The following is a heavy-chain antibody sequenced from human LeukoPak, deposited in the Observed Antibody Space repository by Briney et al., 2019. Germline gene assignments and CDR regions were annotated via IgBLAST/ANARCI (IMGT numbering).Heavy chain of an antibody. Sequence: SETLSLTCTVSGGSISSYYWNWIRQPPGKGLEWTGYIYSSGSTNYNPSLKSRVTISVDTSKNQFSLKLSSVTAADTAVYYCATRRGYCSGGNCNYYFDYWGQGTPVTVSS. CDR2: IYSSGST. D-gene: IGHD2-15*01. V-gene: IGHV4-59*01. CDR3: ATRRGYCSGGNCNYYFDY. CDR1: GGSISSYY. J-gene: IGHJ4*02.